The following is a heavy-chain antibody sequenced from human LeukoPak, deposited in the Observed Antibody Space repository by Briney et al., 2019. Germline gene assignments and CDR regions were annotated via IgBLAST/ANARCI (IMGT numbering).Heavy chain of an antibody. D-gene: IGHD1-26*01. CDR3: ARRLEYSGSKGVFDY. Sequence: GGSLRLSCAASGFTFSSYGMHWVRQAPGKGLEWVAVISYDGSNKYYADSVKGRFTISRDNSKNTLDLQMNSLRAEDTAVYYCARRLEYSGSKGVFDYWSQGTLVTVSS. J-gene: IGHJ4*02. CDR2: ISYDGSNK. V-gene: IGHV3-30*03. CDR1: GFTFSSYG.